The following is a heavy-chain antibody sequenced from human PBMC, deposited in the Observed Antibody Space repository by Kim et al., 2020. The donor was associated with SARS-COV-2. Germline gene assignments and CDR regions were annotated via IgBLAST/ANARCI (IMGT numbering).Heavy chain of an antibody. CDR3: AREWLYYGSSGAAFDI. CDR2: IYSGGST. D-gene: IGHD3-22*01. CDR1: GFTVSSNY. J-gene: IGHJ3*02. V-gene: IGHV3-66*01. Sequence: GGSLRLSCAASGFTVSSNYMSWVRQAPGKGLEWVSVIYSGGSTYYADSVKGRFTISRDNSKNTLYLQMNSLRAEDTAVYYCAREWLYYGSSGAAFDIWGQGTVVPVSS.